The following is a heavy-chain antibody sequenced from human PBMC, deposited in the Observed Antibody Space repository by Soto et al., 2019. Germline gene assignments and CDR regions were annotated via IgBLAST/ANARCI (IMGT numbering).Heavy chain of an antibody. CDR2: IYYSGST. V-gene: IGHV4-31*03. J-gene: IGHJ3*02. D-gene: IGHD5-12*01. CDR3: ARGGDSGYDGHDAFDI. Sequence: QVQLQESGPGLVKPSQTLSLTCTVSGGSISSGGYYWSWIRQHPGKGLEWIGYIYYSGSTYYNPSLKSRFTISVDTSKNQFSLKLSSVTAADTAVYYCARGGDSGYDGHDAFDIWGQGTMVTVSS. CDR1: GGSISSGGYY.